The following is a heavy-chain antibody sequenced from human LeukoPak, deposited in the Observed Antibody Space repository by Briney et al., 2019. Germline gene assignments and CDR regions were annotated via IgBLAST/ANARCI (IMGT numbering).Heavy chain of an antibody. CDR2: IYYSGST. V-gene: IGHV4-30-4*01. D-gene: IGHD3-16*01. Sequence: SETLSLTCTVSGGSISSGDYYRSWVRQPPGKGLEWIGYIYYSGSTYYNPSLKSRVTISVDTSKNQFSLKLSSVTAADTAVYYCARGLGVPTEYYYYYGMDVWGQGTTVTVSS. J-gene: IGHJ6*02. CDR3: ARGLGVPTEYYYYYGMDV. CDR1: GGSISSGDYY.